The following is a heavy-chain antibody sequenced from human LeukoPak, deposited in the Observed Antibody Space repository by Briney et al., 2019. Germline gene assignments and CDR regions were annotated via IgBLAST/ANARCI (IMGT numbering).Heavy chain of an antibody. CDR3: AEETYYTALPPYYFDY. CDR2: ISGSGGST. Sequence: GGSLRLSCAASGFTFSSYAMSWVRQAPGKGLEWVSAISGSGGSTYYADSVKGRFTISRDNSKNTLYLQMNSLRAEDTAVYYCAEETYYTALPPYYFDYWGQGTLVTVSS. D-gene: IGHD5-18*01. CDR1: GFTFSSYA. V-gene: IGHV3-23*01. J-gene: IGHJ4*02.